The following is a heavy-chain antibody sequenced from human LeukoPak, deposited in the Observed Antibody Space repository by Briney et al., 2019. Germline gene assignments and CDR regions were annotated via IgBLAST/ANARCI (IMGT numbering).Heavy chain of an antibody. D-gene: IGHD5-12*01. CDR2: INPSGGST. V-gene: IGHV1-46*01. CDR3: ARDSASRYSGYDSSVDY. CDR1: GYTFTSYY. J-gene: IGHJ4*02. Sequence: GASAKVSCKASGYTFTSYYMHWVRQAPGQGLEWMGIINPSGGSTSYAQKFQGRVTMTRDTSTSTVYMELSRLRSEDTAVYYCARDSASRYSGYDSSVDYWGQGTLVTVSS.